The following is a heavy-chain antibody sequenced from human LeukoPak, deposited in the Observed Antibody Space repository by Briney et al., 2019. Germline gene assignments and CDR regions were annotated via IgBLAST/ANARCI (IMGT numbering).Heavy chain of an antibody. CDR3: ARHKHYHYLDY. CDR2: IYHSGST. J-gene: IGHJ4*02. Sequence: SETLSLTCTVSGGSISSYYWGWIRQPPGKGLEWIGSIYHSGSTYYNPSLESRVTISVDMPKNHFSLKLNSVTAADTAVYYCARHKHYHYLDYWGQGTLVIVSS. CDR1: GGSISSYY. D-gene: IGHD3-10*01. V-gene: IGHV4-39*01.